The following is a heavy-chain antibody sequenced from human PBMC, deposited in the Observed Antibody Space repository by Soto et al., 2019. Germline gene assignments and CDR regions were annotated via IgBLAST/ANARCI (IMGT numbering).Heavy chain of an antibody. CDR2: ISGSGGST. D-gene: IGHD2-15*01. V-gene: IGHV3-23*01. J-gene: IGHJ4*02. Sequence: EVQLLESGGGLVQPGGSLRLSCAASGFTFSSYAMNWVRQAPGKGLEWVSTISGSGGSTYYADSVKGRFTISRDNSKNTLYLQMNSLRAEDRAVHYCAARGSGGSCTGCYFDYWGQGTLVTVSS. CDR1: GFTFSSYA. CDR3: AARGSGGSCTGCYFDY.